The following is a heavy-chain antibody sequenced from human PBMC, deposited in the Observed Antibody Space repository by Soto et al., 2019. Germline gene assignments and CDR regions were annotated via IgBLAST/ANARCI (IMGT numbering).Heavy chain of an antibody. J-gene: IGHJ4*02. V-gene: IGHV3-74*01. D-gene: IGHD3-3*01. Sequence: EVQLVESGGGLVQPGGSLRLSCAASGFTFSSYWMHWVRQAPGKGLVWVSRINSDGSSTSYADSVKGRFTISRDNAKNTRYLQMNSLRAEDTAVYYCARDGYYDFWSGYWSSLDYWGQGTLVTVSS. CDR1: GFTFSSYW. CDR2: INSDGSST. CDR3: ARDGYYDFWSGYWSSLDY.